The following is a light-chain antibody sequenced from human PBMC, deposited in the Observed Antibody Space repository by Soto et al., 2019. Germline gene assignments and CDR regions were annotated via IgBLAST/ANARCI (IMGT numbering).Light chain of an antibody. CDR2: DNN. J-gene: IGLJ2*01. Sequence: QSVLTQPPSVSAAPGQKVTISCSGSSSNIRDTYVSWYQHLPGTAPKLPIYDNNKRPSGIPDRFSGSKSGTSATLGITGLQTGDEADYYCETWDSSLSAVVFGGGTKVTVL. CDR1: SSNIRDTY. CDR3: ETWDSSLSAVV. V-gene: IGLV1-51*01.